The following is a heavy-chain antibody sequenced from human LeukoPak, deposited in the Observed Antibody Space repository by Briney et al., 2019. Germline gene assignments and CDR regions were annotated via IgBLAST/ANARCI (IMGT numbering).Heavy chain of an antibody. V-gene: IGHV3-9*01. CDR2: TSWNSGSI. J-gene: IGHJ6*02. D-gene: IGHD6-19*01. Sequence: GRSLRLSCAASGFTFDDYAMHWVRQAPGKGLEWVSGTSWNSGSIGYADSVKGRFTISRDNAKNSLYLQMNSLRAEDTALYYCAKDMSHSSGWQYYYYGMDVWGQGTTVTVSS. CDR1: GFTFDDYA. CDR3: AKDMSHSSGWQYYYYGMDV.